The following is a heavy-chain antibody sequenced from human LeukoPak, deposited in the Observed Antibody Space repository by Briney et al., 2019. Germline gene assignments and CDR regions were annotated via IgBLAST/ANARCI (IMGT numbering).Heavy chain of an antibody. CDR2: IYASGST. D-gene: IGHD4-23*01. J-gene: IGHJ4*02. Sequence: SETLSLTCTVSGYSISSGYCWGWIRQPPGKGLEWIGNIYASGSTYYNPSLKSRVTISVDTSKNQFSLRLTSVTAADTAVYYCARKPVVTKGDFDYWGQGTLVTVSS. CDR3: ARKPVVTKGDFDY. CDR1: GYSISSGYC. V-gene: IGHV4-38-2*02.